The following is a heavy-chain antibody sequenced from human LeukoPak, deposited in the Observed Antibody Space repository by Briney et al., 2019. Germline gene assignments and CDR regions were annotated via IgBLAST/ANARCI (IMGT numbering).Heavy chain of an antibody. J-gene: IGHJ4*02. D-gene: IGHD3-3*01. CDR1: GGSISSYY. V-gene: IGHV4-59*01. CDR3: ARGRITIFGVVIPHLDH. CDR2: IDYNKST. Sequence: SETLSLTCTVSGGSISSYYWTWIRQPPGKELEWIGYIDYNKSTKYNPSLKSRVTISVDTSKNRFSLKLSSVTAADTAVYYCARGRITIFGVVIPHLDHWGQGTLVTVST.